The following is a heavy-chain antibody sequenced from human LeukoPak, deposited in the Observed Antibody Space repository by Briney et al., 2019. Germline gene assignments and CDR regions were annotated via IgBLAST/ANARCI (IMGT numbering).Heavy chain of an antibody. CDR2: ISAYNGNT. Sequence: ASVKVSCKASGYTFTSYGISWVRQAPGQGLEWMGWISAYNGNTNYAQKFQGRVTMTRDTSTSTVYMELSSLRSEDTAVYYCARDSPGSYEHYFDYWGQGTLVTVSS. D-gene: IGHD1-26*01. CDR1: GYTFTSYG. J-gene: IGHJ4*02. V-gene: IGHV1-18*01. CDR3: ARDSPGSYEHYFDY.